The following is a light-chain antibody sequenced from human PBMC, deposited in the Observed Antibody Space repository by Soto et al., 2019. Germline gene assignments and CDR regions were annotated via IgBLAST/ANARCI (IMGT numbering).Light chain of an antibody. CDR3: QQANSPYS. J-gene: IGKJ2*03. Sequence: DIQMTQSPSSFSASVGDRVTITCRASHDVSSWLAWYQQKPGKAPRLLIYGASTLQSGVPSRFSGSGSGTDFTLTISSLQPEDCATYDCQQANSPYSFGQGTKLEIK. CDR1: HDVSSW. V-gene: IGKV1-12*01. CDR2: GAS.